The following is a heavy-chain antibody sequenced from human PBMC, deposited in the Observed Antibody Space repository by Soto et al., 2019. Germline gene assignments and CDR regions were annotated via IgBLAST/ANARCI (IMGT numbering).Heavy chain of an antibody. Sequence: QGQLVQSGAGVKKPGSSVKVSCKASGGTFSSYAISGWRQAPGQGLEWLGGIIPIFGTANYAQKCQGRVTITADESTSTAYMELSSLRSEDTAVYYCARDIIAAAGTPRFDPWGQGTLVTVSS. CDR3: ARDIIAAAGTPRFDP. CDR2: IIPIFGTA. CDR1: GGTFSSYA. D-gene: IGHD6-13*01. J-gene: IGHJ5*02. V-gene: IGHV1-69*01.